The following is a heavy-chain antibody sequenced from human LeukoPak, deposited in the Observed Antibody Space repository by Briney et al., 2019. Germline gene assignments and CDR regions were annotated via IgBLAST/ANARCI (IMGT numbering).Heavy chain of an antibody. Sequence: GGALRLSRAASGFTFSGYAMSWVRQAPGKGLRGGSAISGSGRRTYHADSVQGRCTISRDNSENTLYRQVNSLGAEDTAVYYCAKGRDGYTSDYWGQGTLVTVSS. J-gene: IGHJ4*02. V-gene: IGHV3-23*01. CDR2: ISGSGRRT. D-gene: IGHD5-24*01. CDR3: AKGRDGYTSDY. CDR1: GFTFSGYA.